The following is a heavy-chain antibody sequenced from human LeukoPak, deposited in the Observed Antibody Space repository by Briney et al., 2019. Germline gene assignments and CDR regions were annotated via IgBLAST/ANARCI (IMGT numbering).Heavy chain of an antibody. CDR3: ARGYLRRGYSSSWYSFDYFDY. CDR1: GDSLSTSTYY. CDR2: IYYSEST. Sequence: SETLSLTCGVSGDSLSTSTYYWDYIRQPPGKGLEWIGSIYYSESTYYNPSLKSRVTISIDTSKNQFSLKLSSVTAADTAVYYCARGYLRRGYSSSWYSFDYFDYWGQGTLVTVSS. D-gene: IGHD6-13*01. J-gene: IGHJ4*02. V-gene: IGHV4-39*07.